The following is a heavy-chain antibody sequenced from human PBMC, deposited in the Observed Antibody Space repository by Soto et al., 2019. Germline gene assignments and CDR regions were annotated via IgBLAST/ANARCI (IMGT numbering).Heavy chain of an antibody. CDR2: INSDGSHT. J-gene: IGHJ5*01. Sequence: EVQLVESGGGLVQPGGSLRLSCGASGFTFFAYWIHWVRQVPGKGLVWVSRINSDGSHTSYADSVRGRFTISRDNSKKTVYLQMNSLTAEDTAVYYCAKEGDYGDDAGENWFDSWGQGSLVTVSS. V-gene: IGHV3-74*01. CDR1: GFTFFAYW. CDR3: AKEGDYGDDAGENWFDS. D-gene: IGHD4-17*01.